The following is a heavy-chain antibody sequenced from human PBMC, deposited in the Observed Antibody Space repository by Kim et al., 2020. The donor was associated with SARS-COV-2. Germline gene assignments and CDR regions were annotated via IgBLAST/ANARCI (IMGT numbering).Heavy chain of an antibody. CDR3: ARNLVGDTDLGP. J-gene: IGHJ5*02. Sequence: GGSLRLSCAASGFTFSSHVMHWVRQAPGKGLEWVALISYEGSTQRYTDSVRRRFTVSRDNSENTLFLQMNNLRPEDTAVYYCARNLVGDTDLGPWGQGTLVTVSS. D-gene: IGHD1-26*01. V-gene: IGHV3-30*03. CDR2: ISYEGSTQ. CDR1: GFTFSSHV.